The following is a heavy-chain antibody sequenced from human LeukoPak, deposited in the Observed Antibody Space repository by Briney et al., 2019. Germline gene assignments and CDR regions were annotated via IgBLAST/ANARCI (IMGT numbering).Heavy chain of an antibody. Sequence: GGSLGLSCAASGFTFSSYGMHWVRQAPGKGLEWVAFIRYDGSNKYYADSVKGRFTISRDNSKNTLYLQMNSLRAEDTAVYYCARFLDSDIRIAAAGFFDYWGQGTLVTVSS. J-gene: IGHJ4*02. D-gene: IGHD6-13*01. CDR3: ARFLDSDIRIAAAGFFDY. CDR1: GFTFSSYG. V-gene: IGHV3-30*02. CDR2: IRYDGSNK.